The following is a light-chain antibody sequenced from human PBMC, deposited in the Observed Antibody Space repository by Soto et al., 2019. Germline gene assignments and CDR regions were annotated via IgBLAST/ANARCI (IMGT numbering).Light chain of an antibody. Sequence: EVVLTQSPGTLSLSSGEGATLSCRASQSVSSSYLAWYQQKPGQAPRLLIHCASSRATGIPDRISGSGSGTDFTLTISRLEPEDFAVYYCQQYGSSPITFGQGTRLEI. CDR1: QSVSSSY. CDR3: QQYGSSPIT. V-gene: IGKV3-20*01. CDR2: CAS. J-gene: IGKJ5*01.